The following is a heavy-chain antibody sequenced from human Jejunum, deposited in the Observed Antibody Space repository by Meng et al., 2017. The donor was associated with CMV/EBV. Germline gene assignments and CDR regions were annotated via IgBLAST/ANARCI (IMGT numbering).Heavy chain of an antibody. J-gene: IGHJ3*02. CDR1: SVSRGKL. V-gene: IGHV4-38-2*02. CDR3: ARDLGAIAVRLDVFDM. D-gene: IGHD2-15*01. Sequence: SVSRGKLWGWLRQPPGKSLEWIGSIYHGGSPYYNPSLRSRVTLSLDTPKNQISLKLASVTATDTAVYYCARDLGAIAVRLDVFDMWGPGTRVTVSS. CDR2: IYHGGSP.